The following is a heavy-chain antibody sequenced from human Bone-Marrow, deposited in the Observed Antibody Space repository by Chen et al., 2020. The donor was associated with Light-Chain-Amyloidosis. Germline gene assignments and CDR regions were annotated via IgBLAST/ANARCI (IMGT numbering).Heavy chain of an antibody. D-gene: IGHD6-13*01. V-gene: IGHV3-74*01. CDR3: ARDEAAAAGTVPGPYYYYYYMDV. Sequence: EVQLVESGGGSTQPGGSLRLSCAASGFTFNDYWLHWVRQVTGKGLVWVARINSYGGSITYSDSVKGRFTISRDNAKNTVYLQMNSLRAEDTAVYYCARDEAAAAGTVPGPYYYYYYMDVWGKGTTVTVSS. J-gene: IGHJ6*03. CDR1: GFTFNDYW. CDR2: INSYGGSI.